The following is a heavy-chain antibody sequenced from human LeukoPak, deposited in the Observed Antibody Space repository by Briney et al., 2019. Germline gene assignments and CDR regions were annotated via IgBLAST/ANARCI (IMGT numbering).Heavy chain of an antibody. CDR1: GGSISSYY. Sequence: SETLCLTCTVSGGSISSYYWSWIRQPAGKGLEWIGRIYTSGSTNYNPSLKSRVTMSVDTSKNQFSLKLSSVTAADTAVYYCARDGVAAAGAPTYYFDYWGQGTLVTVSS. CDR3: ARDGVAAAGAPTYYFDY. V-gene: IGHV4-4*07. J-gene: IGHJ4*02. D-gene: IGHD6-13*01. CDR2: IYTSGST.